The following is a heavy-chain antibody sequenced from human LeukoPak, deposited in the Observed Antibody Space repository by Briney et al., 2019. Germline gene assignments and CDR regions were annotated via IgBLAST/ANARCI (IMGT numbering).Heavy chain of an antibody. CDR2: IWYDGSNK. V-gene: IGHV3-33*06. Sequence: GGSLRLSCAASGFTFSSYGMHWVRQAPGKGLEWVAVIWYDGSNKYYADSVKGRFTISRDNSKNTLYLQMNSLRAEDTAVYYCAKGDYSNYEGYMDVWGKRTTVTVSS. CDR3: AKGDYSNYEGYMDV. D-gene: IGHD4-11*01. J-gene: IGHJ6*03. CDR1: GFTFSSYG.